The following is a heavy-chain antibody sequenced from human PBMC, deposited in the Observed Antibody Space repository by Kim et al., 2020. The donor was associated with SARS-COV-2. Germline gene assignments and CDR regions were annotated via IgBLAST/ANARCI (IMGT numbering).Heavy chain of an antibody. D-gene: IGHD6-13*01. CDR1: GFTFSSYD. V-gene: IGHV3-13*01. J-gene: IGHJ6*02. Sequence: GGSLRLSCAASGFTFSSYDMHWVRQATGKGLEWVSAIGTAGDTYYPGSVKGRFTNSRENAKNSLYLQMNSLRAGDTAVYYCARDRPAAGGYYGMDVWGQGTTVTVSS. CDR3: ARDRPAAGGYYGMDV. CDR2: IGTAGDT.